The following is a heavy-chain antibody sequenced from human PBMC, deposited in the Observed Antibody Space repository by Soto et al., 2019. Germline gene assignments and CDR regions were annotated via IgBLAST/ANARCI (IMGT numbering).Heavy chain of an antibody. Sequence: PGGSLRLSCAASGFTFSSYWMHWVRQAPGKGLVWVSRINSDGSSTSYADSVKGRFTIPRDNAKNTLYLQMNSLRAEDTAVYYCARDRPRTQMYYFDYWGQGTLVTVSS. CDR1: GFTFSSYW. J-gene: IGHJ4*02. CDR2: INSDGSST. CDR3: ARDRPRTQMYYFDY. V-gene: IGHV3-74*01.